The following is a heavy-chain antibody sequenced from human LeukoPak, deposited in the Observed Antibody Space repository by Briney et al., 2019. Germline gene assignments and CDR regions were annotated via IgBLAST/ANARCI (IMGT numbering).Heavy chain of an antibody. Sequence: GGSLRLSCEASGFTFSSYSMNWVRQAPGKGLEWVSSISSSSSYIYYADSVKGRFTISRDNAKNSLYLQMNSLRAEDTAVYYCARDLGNWNPYYFDYWGQGTLVTVSS. CDR2: ISSSSSYI. V-gene: IGHV3-21*01. J-gene: IGHJ4*02. CDR3: ARDLGNWNPYYFDY. CDR1: GFTFSSYS. D-gene: IGHD1-1*01.